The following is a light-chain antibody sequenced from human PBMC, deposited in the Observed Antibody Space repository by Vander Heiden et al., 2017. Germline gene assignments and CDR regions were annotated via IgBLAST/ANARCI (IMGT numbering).Light chain of an antibody. CDR2: DVN. Sequence: QSALTQPASVSGSPGKSITISCTGRSSDVGGYNYVSWYQQHPGKAPNLMIYDVNDRPSAVSTRFSGSKSGSTASLTISGRQAEDEADYYCSSYTSSSTLVFGGGTKLTVL. V-gene: IGLV2-14*01. J-gene: IGLJ2*01. CDR1: SSDVGGYNY. CDR3: SSYTSSSTLV.